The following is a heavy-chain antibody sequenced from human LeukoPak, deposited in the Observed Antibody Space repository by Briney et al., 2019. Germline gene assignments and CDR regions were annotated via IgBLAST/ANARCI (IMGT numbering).Heavy chain of an antibody. CDR3: ARGYYYDSSGYYYY. CDR1: GYTFTSHD. D-gene: IGHD3-22*01. CDR2: MNPNSGNT. Sequence: ASVKVSCKASGYTFTSHDINWVRQATGQGLEWMGWMNPNSGNTGYAQKFQGRVTMTRNTSISTAYMELSSLRSEDTAVYYCARGYYYDSSGYYYYWGQGTLVTVSS. V-gene: IGHV1-8*01. J-gene: IGHJ4*02.